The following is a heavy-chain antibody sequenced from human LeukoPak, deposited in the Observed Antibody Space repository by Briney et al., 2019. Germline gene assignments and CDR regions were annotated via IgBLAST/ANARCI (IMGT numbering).Heavy chain of an antibody. J-gene: IGHJ4*02. CDR1: GFTFSNAW. Sequence: GGSLRLSCAASGFTFSNAWMSWVRQAPGKGLEWVGRIKSKTEGGTTDYAAPGKGRFTISRDDSKNTLYLQMHSLNTEDTAVYYCTTDLATWIQEGTGGYWGQGTLVTVSS. CDR2: IKSKTEGGTT. CDR3: TTDLATWIQEGTGGY. D-gene: IGHD5-18*01. V-gene: IGHV3-15*01.